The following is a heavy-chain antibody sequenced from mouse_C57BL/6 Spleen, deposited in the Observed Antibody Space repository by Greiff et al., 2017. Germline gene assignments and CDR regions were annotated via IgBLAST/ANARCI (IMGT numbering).Heavy chain of an antibody. CDR3: ARDDYYGSSYAMDY. J-gene: IGHJ4*01. D-gene: IGHD1-1*01. V-gene: IGHV5-16*01. Sequence: EVMLVESEGGLVQPGSSMKLSCTASGFTFSDYYMAWVRQVPEKGLEWVANINYDGSSTYYLDSLQSRFIISRDTAKNILYLQISSLKSEDTATYYCARDDYYGSSYAMDYWGQGTSVTVSS. CDR2: INYDGSST. CDR1: GFTFSDYY.